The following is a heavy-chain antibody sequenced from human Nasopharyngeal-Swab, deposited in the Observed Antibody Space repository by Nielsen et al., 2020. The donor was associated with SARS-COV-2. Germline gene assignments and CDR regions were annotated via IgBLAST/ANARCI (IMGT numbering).Heavy chain of an antibody. CDR3: ARATVGWENGENNWFDP. D-gene: IGHD4-23*01. CDR2: IIPIFGTA. J-gene: IGHJ5*02. V-gene: IGHV1-69*13. CDR1: GGTFSSYA. Sequence: SVKVSCKASGGTFSSYAISWVRQAPGQGLEWMGGIIPIFGTANYAQKFQGRVTITADESTSTAYMELSSLRSEDTAVYYCARATVGWENGENNWFDPWGQGTLVTVSS.